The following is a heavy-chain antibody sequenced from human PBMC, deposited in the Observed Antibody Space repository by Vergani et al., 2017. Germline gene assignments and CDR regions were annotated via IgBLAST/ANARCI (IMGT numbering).Heavy chain of an antibody. V-gene: IGHV3-23*01. D-gene: IGHD2-2*01. CDR2: ISGSGGNT. CDR3: ARDSPLVVPAAIFYYYYGMDV. J-gene: IGHJ6*02. CDR1: GFTFSSYA. Sequence: EVQLLESGGGLVQPGGSLRLSCAASGFTFSSYAMSWVRQVPGKGLERVSGISGSGGNTYYANSVKGRFTISRDNSKNSLYLQMNSLRAEDTAVYYCARDSPLVVPAAIFYYYYGMDVWGQGTTVTVSS.